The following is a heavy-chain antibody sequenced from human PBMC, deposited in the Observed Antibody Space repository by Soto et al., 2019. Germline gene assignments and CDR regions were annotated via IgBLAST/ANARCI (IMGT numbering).Heavy chain of an antibody. J-gene: IGHJ4*02. D-gene: IGHD3-22*01. V-gene: IGHV4-59*01. CDR1: GGSISSYY. CDR3: ARTRAGIVVVDGPYYFDY. Sequence: QVQLQESGPGLVKPSETLSLTCTVSGGSISSYYWSWIRQPPGKGLEWIGYIYYSGSTNYNPSLKSRVTISVDTSKNQCSLKLSSVTAADTAVYYCARTRAGIVVVDGPYYFDYWGQGTLVTVSS. CDR2: IYYSGST.